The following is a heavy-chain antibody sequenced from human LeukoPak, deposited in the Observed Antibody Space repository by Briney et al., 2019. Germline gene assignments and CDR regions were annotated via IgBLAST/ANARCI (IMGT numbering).Heavy chain of an antibody. J-gene: IGHJ6*02. Sequence: GGSLSLSCAASGFTVSSNYMSWVRQAPGKGLEWVSAISGSGGSTYYADSVKGRFTISRDNSKNTLYLQMSSLRADDTAVYYCAKFSGIWHYFPMDVWGQGTTVTVSS. CDR1: GFTVSSNY. CDR3: AKFSGIWHYFPMDV. D-gene: IGHD3-10*01. V-gene: IGHV3-23*01. CDR2: ISGSGGST.